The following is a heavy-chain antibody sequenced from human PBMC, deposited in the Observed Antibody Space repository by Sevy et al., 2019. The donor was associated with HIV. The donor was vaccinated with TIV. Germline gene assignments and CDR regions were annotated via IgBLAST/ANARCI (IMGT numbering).Heavy chain of an antibody. CDR1: GFTFRTYA. CDR2: ISSNGDNA. D-gene: IGHD3-16*02. J-gene: IGHJ4*02. Sequence: GGSLRLSCAASGFTFRTYAFHWVRQTPGRGLEWIGLISSNGDNALYANSVRGSFTISRDNSMNTLYLQMTCLTPDDTAVYYCARRPRLELSSFLLHWGQGTLVTDSS. V-gene: IGHV3-30-3*01. CDR3: ARRPRLELSSFLLH.